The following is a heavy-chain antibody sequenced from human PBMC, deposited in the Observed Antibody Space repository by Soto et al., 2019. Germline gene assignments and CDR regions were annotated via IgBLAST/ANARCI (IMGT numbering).Heavy chain of an antibody. CDR3: ARDYGSSLAVFDY. Sequence: LRLSCSASGFTFSSYWMSLVRQAPVNGLEWVANIKQDGSEKYYVDSVKGRFTISRDNAKNSLYLQMNSLRAEDTAVYYCARDYGSSLAVFDYWGQGTLVTVSS. CDR2: IKQDGSEK. J-gene: IGHJ4*02. D-gene: IGHD6-6*01. CDR1: GFTFSSYW. V-gene: IGHV3-7*03.